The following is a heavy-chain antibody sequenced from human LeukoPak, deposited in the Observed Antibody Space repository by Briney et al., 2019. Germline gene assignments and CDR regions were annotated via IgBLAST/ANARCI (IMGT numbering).Heavy chain of an antibody. V-gene: IGHV1-18*01. Sequence: GASVKVSCKASGYTFTSYGISWVRQAPGQGLEWMGWISAYNGNTNYAQKLQGRATMTTDTSTSTAYMELRSLRSDDTAVYYCARARFLEWLLYSYYYYGMDVWGQGTTVTVSS. CDR3: ARARFLEWLLYSYYYYGMDV. D-gene: IGHD3-3*01. CDR1: GYTFTSYG. CDR2: ISAYNGNT. J-gene: IGHJ6*02.